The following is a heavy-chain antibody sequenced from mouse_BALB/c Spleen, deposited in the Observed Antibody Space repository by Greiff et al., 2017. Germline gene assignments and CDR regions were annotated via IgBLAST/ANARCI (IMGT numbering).Heavy chain of an antibody. Sequence: EVQLVESGGGLVKPGGSLKLSCAASGFTFSSYTMSWVRQTPEKRLEWVATISSGGSYTYYPDSVKGRFTISRDNAKNTLYLQMSSLKSEDTAMYYCTRDSSYGNYQAWFAYWGQGTLVTVSA. J-gene: IGHJ3*01. CDR3: TRDSSYGNYQAWFAY. V-gene: IGHV5-6-4*01. CDR2: ISSGGSYT. CDR1: GFTFSSYT. D-gene: IGHD2-10*02.